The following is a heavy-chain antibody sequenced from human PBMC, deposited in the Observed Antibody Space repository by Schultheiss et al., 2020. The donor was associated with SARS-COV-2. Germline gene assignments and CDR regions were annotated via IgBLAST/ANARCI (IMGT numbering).Heavy chain of an antibody. CDR3: ARDYDILTGYSDY. J-gene: IGHJ4*02. Sequence: SQTLSLTCTVSGGSISSSSYYWSWIRQHPGKGLEWIGYIYYSGSTYYNPSLKSLVTISVDTSKNQFSLKLSSVTAADTAVYYCARDYDILTGYSDYWGQGTLVTVSS. V-gene: IGHV4-31*01. CDR2: IYYSGST. D-gene: IGHD3-9*01. CDR1: GGSISSSSYY.